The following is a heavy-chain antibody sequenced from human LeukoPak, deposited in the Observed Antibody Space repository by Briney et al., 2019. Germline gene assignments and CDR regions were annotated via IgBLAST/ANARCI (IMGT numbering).Heavy chain of an antibody. V-gene: IGHV3-23*01. Sequence: GGSLRLSCAASGFTFDDYGMSWVRQAPGKGLEWVSAISGSGGSTYYADSVKGRFTISRDNSKNTLYLQMNSLRAEDTAVYYCAKGGYYYDSSGYYLYYFDYWGQGTLVTVSS. CDR1: GFTFDDYG. CDR2: ISGSGGST. CDR3: AKGGYYYDSSGYYLYYFDY. J-gene: IGHJ4*02. D-gene: IGHD3-22*01.